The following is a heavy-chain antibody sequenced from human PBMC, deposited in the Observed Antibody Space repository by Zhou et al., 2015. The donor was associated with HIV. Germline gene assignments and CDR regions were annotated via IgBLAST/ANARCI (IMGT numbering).Heavy chain of an antibody. Sequence: QVQLVQSGAEVKKPGSSVKVSCKASGGTFSSYAISWVRQAPGQGLEWMGGIIPIFGTANYAQKFQGRVTITADESTSTAYMELSSLRSEDTAVYYCARDGNWWIAAAGTGGSHPGGYFDYVGPGNPGHR. CDR3: ARDGNWWIAAAGTGGSHPGGYFDY. D-gene: IGHD6-13*01. J-gene: IGHJ4*02. CDR1: GGTFSSYA. CDR2: IIPIFGTA. V-gene: IGHV1-69*01.